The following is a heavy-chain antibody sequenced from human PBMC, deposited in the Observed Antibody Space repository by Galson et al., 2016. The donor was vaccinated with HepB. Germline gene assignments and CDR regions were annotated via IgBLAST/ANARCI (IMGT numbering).Heavy chain of an antibody. V-gene: IGHV1-18*01. CDR1: GYMPANYA. D-gene: IGHD4-17*01. J-gene: IGHJ4*02. CDR3: ARGGPADYGDKPGCFDY. CDR2: VSGYNGNT. Sequence: LVKVSCKASGYMPANYAINWVRQAPGQGLEWMGWVSGYNGNTKYAQKFQGRVTMTTDTYTNTTDMEVRRLTSGDTAVYYCARGGPADYGDKPGCFDYWGQGTVVTVSS.